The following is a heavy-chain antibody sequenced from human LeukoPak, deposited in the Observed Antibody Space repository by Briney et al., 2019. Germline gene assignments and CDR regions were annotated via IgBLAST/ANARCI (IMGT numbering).Heavy chain of an antibody. CDR3: ARGSRFGVVERDAFDI. D-gene: IGHD3-3*01. Sequence: GRSLRLSCAASGFTFSSYSMNWVRQAPGKGLEWVSSISSSSSYIYYADSVKGRFTITRDNAKNSLYLQMNSLRAEDTAVYYCARGSRFGVVERDAFDIWGQGTMVTVSS. CDR1: GFTFSSYS. V-gene: IGHV3-21*01. CDR2: ISSSSSYI. J-gene: IGHJ3*02.